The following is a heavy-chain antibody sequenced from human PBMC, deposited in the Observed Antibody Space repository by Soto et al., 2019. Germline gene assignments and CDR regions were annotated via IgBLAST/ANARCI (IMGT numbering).Heavy chain of an antibody. J-gene: IGHJ4*02. V-gene: IGHV3-73*01. D-gene: IGHD3-3*01. Sequence: GGSLRLSCAASGLNFRGSVIHWVRQASGKGLEWVARVGMRSNSYATAYAASVTGRFSISRDDSQNMAYLQMNSLKIEDTAVYYCAKARAQYYDFWSGYPVDYWGQGTLVTVSS. CDR1: GLNFRGSV. CDR2: VGMRSNSYAT. CDR3: AKARAQYYDFWSGYPVDY.